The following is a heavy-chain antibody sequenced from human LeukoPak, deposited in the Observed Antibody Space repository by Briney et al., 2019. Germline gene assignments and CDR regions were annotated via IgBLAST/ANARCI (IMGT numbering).Heavy chain of an antibody. CDR1: GFTFSGYA. D-gene: IGHD3-22*01. J-gene: IGHJ4*02. V-gene: IGHV3-30-3*01. CDR3: ARGVGYDYRYFDD. Sequence: TGGSLRLSCAASGFTFSGYAMHWVRQAPGRGLEWVSLISSDGSNKNYADSVKGRFTISRDISKNTLYLQMNSLRSEDTAMYYCARGVGYDYRYFDDWGQGTLVTVSS. CDR2: ISSDGSNK.